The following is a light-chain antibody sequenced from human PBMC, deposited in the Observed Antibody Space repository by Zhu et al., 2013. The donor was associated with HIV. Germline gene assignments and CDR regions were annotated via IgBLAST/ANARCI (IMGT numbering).Light chain of an antibody. CDR2: WAS. J-gene: IGKJ1*01. CDR3: QQYFNPPWT. Sequence: DVVMTQSPGSLTVSLGERVTIRCRSSKSLLYRSNQKNYLAWYHQRPGQPPKLLLYWASTRESGVPERFIGSGSGNDFTLVITGVQAEDVGLYFCQQYFNPPWTFGPGTKVEI. CDR1: KSLLYRSNQKNY. V-gene: IGKV4-1*01.